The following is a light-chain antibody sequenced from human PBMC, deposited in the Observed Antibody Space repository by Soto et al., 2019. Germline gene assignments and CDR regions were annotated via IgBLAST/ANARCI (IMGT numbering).Light chain of an antibody. V-gene: IGLV2-14*01. CDR2: EVS. CDR1: SSDVGSYNY. J-gene: IGLJ1*01. Sequence: QSVLTQPASVSGSPGQSITISWTGTSSDVGSYNYVSWYQQHPGKAPKLMIYEVSDRPSGISSRFSGSKSGNTASLTISGLQTEDEADYYCSSYTSSCTLIATGTKATVL. CDR3: SSYTSSCTL.